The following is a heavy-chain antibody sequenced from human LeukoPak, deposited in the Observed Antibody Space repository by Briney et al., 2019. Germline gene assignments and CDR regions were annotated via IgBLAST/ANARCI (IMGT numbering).Heavy chain of an antibody. CDR3: AKMAASRITMIVVALFDY. CDR1: GFTFSSYA. Sequence: GGSLRLSCAASGFTFSSYAMSWVRQAPGQGLEWVSAISGSGGSTYYADSVKGRFTISRDNSKNTLYLQMNSLRAEDTAVYYCAKMAASRITMIVVALFDYWGQGTLVTVSS. J-gene: IGHJ4*02. D-gene: IGHD3-22*01. V-gene: IGHV3-23*01. CDR2: ISGSGGST.